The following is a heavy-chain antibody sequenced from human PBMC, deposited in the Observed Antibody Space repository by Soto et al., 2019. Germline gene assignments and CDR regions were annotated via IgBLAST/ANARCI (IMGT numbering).Heavy chain of an antibody. D-gene: IGHD3-16*01. Sequence: ASVKVSCKASGYTFTGHYIHWVRQAPGQGLEWMGWMNPNTGGTNYAQKFQGGVTMTSDTSISTAYMDLTRLTSDDTAVYYCVTSAGEAGSDYPYWAQGTQVTVS. J-gene: IGHJ4*02. CDR3: VTSAGEAGSDYPY. CDR1: GYTFTGHY. CDR2: MNPNTGGT. V-gene: IGHV1-2*02.